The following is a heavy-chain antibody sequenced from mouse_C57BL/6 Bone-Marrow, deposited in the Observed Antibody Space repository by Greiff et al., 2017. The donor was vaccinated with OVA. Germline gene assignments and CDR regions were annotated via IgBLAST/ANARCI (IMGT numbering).Heavy chain of an antibody. Sequence: EVNLVESGGGLVQPGGSLKLSCAASGFTFSDYGMAWVRQAPRKGPEWVAFISNLAYSIYYADTVTGRFTISRENAKNTLYLEMSSLRSEDTAMYYCARREGSIPSYYAMDYWGQGTSVTVSS. D-gene: IGHD5-1-1*01. CDR2: ISNLAYSI. CDR3: ARREGSIPSYYAMDY. J-gene: IGHJ4*01. V-gene: IGHV5-15*04. CDR1: GFTFSDYG.